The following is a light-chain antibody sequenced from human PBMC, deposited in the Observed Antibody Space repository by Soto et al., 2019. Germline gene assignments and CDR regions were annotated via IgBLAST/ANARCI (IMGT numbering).Light chain of an antibody. J-gene: IGKJ4*01. CDR1: QSVSSY. CDR2: DAS. V-gene: IGKV3-11*01. Sequence: EIVLTQSPATLSLSPGERATLSCRASQSVSSYLAWYQQKPGQAPRLLVYDASDRATGIPARRSGSGSGTDVTLTSSSLEPEDFAVYYCQQRSNWPLSFGGGTKVEIK. CDR3: QQRSNWPLS.